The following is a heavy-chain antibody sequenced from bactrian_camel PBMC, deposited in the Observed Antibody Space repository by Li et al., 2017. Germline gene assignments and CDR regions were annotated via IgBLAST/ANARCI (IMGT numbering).Heavy chain of an antibody. Sequence: HVQLVESGGGLVQPGGSLRLSCAASGFIFSSYWMYWVRQAPGKGLEWVSSISSLGALTYYADSVRGRFTLSRDNTENIMYLQLNMVKSEDTALYFCAGPYSGSWYNGFGYWGQGTQVTVS. D-gene: IGHD6*01. CDR3: AGPYSGSWYNGFGY. CDR2: ISSLGALT. V-gene: IGHV3S1*01. CDR1: GFIFSSYW. J-gene: IGHJ6*01.